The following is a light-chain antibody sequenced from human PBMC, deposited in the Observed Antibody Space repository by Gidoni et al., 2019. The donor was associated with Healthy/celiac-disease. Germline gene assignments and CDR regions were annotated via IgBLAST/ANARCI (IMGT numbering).Light chain of an antibody. CDR1: QSVLYSSNNKNY. CDR2: WAS. J-gene: IGKJ1*01. V-gene: IGKV4-1*01. CDR3: QQYYSTRDT. Sequence: DIVMTQSPDSLAVSLGERATLNCKSRQSVLYSSNNKNYLAWYQQKTGQPPKLLIYWASTRESGVPDRFSGSGSGTDFTLTISSLQAEDVAVYYCQQYYSTRDTFGQGTKVEIK.